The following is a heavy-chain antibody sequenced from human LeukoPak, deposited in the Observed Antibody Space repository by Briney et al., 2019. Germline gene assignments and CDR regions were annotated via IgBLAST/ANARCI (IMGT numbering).Heavy chain of an antibody. CDR2: IWYDGSNK. CDR3: ARAPLGLHYFDY. D-gene: IGHD6-13*01. Sequence: GGSLRLSCAASGFTFSSYGMHWVRQAPGKGLEWVAVIWYDGSNKYYADSVKGRFTISRDNSKDTLYLQMNSLRAEDTAVYYCARAPLGLHYFDYWGQGTLVTVSS. J-gene: IGHJ4*02. V-gene: IGHV3-33*01. CDR1: GFTFSSYG.